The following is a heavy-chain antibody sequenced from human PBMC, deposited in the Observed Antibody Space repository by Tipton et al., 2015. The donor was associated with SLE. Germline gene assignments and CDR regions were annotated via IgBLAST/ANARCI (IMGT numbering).Heavy chain of an antibody. CDR3: ARETPEYSSSRGYFDY. V-gene: IGHV4-34*01. J-gene: IGHJ4*02. CDR2: INHSGST. Sequence: TLSLTCTVSGGSISSYYWSWIRQPPGKGLEWIGEINHSGSTNYNPSLKSRVTISVDTSKNQFSLKLSSVTAADTAVYYCARETPEYSSSRGYFDYWGQGTLVTVSS. CDR1: GGSISSYY. D-gene: IGHD6-6*01.